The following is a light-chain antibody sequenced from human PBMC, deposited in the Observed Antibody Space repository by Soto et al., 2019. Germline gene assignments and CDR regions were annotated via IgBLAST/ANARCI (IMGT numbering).Light chain of an antibody. V-gene: IGLV1-40*01. CDR3: LSYDSSLSEGV. CDR2: GNS. J-gene: IGLJ2*01. Sequence: QSVLTQPTSVSGAPGQRVTISCTGSSSNIGAGYDVHWYQQLPGTAPKLLIYGNSNRPSGVPDRFSGSKSGTSASLAITGLQAEDEADYYCLSYDSSLSEGVFGGGTKLTVL. CDR1: SSNIGAGYD.